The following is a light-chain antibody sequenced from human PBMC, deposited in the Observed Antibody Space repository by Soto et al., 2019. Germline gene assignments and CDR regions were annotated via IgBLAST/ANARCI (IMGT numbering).Light chain of an antibody. CDR1: RFVSGW. CDR3: QQYETFSAT. CDR2: DAS. V-gene: IGKV1-5*01. J-gene: IGKJ1*01. Sequence: LPMDHSPSTLPASVGDTLTAPCRASRFVSGWFALCQQTTGEAPKVLXYDASALQRGVQSRFSGSGSWTKFTLTIASLQPDDLATYYCQQYETFSATFGPGTKV.